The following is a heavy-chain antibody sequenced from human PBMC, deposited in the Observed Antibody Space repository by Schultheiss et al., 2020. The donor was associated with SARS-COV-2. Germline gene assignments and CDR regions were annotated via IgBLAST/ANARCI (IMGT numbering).Heavy chain of an antibody. V-gene: IGHV3-33*05. J-gene: IGHJ6*02. D-gene: IGHD5-24*01. CDR3: AKVLRPLSQGGYNSLGEDGMDV. CDR2: MSHDGNNQ. Sequence: GESLKISCAGTGFMFSNYGMHWVRQAPGKGLEWVSVMSHDGNNQYYADSVKGRFTVSRDTSKNTLYLQMNTLRVEDTAVYYCAKVLRPLSQGGYNSLGEDGMDVWGQGTTVTVSS. CDR1: GFMFSNYG.